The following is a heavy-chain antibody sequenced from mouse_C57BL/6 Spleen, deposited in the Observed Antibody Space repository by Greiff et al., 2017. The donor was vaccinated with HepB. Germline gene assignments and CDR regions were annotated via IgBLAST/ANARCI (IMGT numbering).Heavy chain of an antibody. CDR2: IDPSDSYT. Sequence: VQLQQPGAELVMPGASVKLSCKASGYTFTSYWMHWVKQRPGQGLEWIGEIDPSDSYTNYNQKFKGKSTLTVDKSSSTAYMRLSSLTSEDSAVYYGARLTRGSFDFWGQGTTLTVSS. CDR1: GYTFTSYW. CDR3: ARLTRGSFDF. V-gene: IGHV1-69*01. J-gene: IGHJ2*01. D-gene: IGHD6-1*01.